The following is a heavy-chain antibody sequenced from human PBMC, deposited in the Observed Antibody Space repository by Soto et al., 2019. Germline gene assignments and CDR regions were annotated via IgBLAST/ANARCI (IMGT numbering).Heavy chain of an antibody. V-gene: IGHV3-30*18. Sequence: QVQLVESGGGVVQPGRSLRLSCAASGFTFSSYGMHWVRQAPGKGLEWVAVISYDGSNKYYADSVKGRFTISRDNSKNTLYLQMNSLRAEDTAVYYCAKDFRATYYYGSGSNWFDPWGQGTLVTVSS. CDR2: ISYDGSNK. J-gene: IGHJ5*02. CDR3: AKDFRATYYYGSGSNWFDP. CDR1: GFTFSSYG. D-gene: IGHD3-10*01.